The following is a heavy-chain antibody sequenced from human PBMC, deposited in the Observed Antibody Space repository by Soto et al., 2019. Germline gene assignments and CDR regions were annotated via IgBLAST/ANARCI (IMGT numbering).Heavy chain of an antibody. CDR3: ARDGRGYDSSGYYYGAYYFDY. CDR1: GFTFSSYA. D-gene: IGHD3-22*01. V-gene: IGHV3-30-3*01. J-gene: IGHJ4*02. CDR2: ISYDGSNK. Sequence: QVQLVESGGGVVQPGRSLRLSCAASGFTFSSYAMHWVRQAPGKGLEWVAVISYDGSNKYYADSVKGRFTISRDNSKKXLXLXXNSLRAEDTAVYYCARDGRGYDSSGYYYGAYYFDYWGQGTLVTVSS.